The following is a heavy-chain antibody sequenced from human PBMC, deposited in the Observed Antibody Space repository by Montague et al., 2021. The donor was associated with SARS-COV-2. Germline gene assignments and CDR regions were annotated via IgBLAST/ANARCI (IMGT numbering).Heavy chain of an antibody. D-gene: IGHD3-22*01. CDR2: IYYSGST. V-gene: IGHV4-39*01. J-gene: IGHJ3*01. CDR1: GGSISSSSYY. CDR3: ARSPTSYYYDSKAAPATPDSFDL. Sequence: SETLSLTCTVSGGSISSSSYYWGWIRQPPGKGLEWIGSIYYSGSTYYNPSLKSRVTISVDTSKNQFYLKLSSVTAADTAVYYCARSPTSYYYDSKAAPATPDSFDLWGQGTMVTVSS.